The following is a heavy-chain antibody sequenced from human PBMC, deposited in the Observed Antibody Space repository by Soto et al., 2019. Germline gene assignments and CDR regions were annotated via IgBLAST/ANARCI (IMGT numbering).Heavy chain of an antibody. D-gene: IGHD2-2*01. CDR2: ITWNSGTI. Sequence: GXSLRLSCAASGFTFNDYPLHWFRQAPGKGLEWVSVITWNSGTIAYADAVEGRFTISRDNAKNSLYLQMNSLRTEDTAFYYCAKATSKRFDSWGPGTLVTVS. V-gene: IGHV3-9*01. J-gene: IGHJ4*02. CDR3: AKATSKRFDS. CDR1: GFTFNDYP.